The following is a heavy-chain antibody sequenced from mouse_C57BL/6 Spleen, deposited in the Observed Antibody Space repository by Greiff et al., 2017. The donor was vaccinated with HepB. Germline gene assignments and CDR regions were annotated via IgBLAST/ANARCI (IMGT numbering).Heavy chain of an antibody. D-gene: IGHD1-1*01. CDR1: GSTFTGYW. CDR3: ARKRTTVEARYFDV. J-gene: IGHJ1*03. CDR2: ILPGSGST. V-gene: IGHV1-9*01. Sequence: VQLQQSGAELMKPGASVKLSCKATGSTFTGYWIEWVKQRPGHGLEWIGEILPGSGSTNYNEKFKGKATFTADTSSNTAYMQLSSLTTEDSAIYYYARKRTTVEARYFDVWGTGTTVTVSS.